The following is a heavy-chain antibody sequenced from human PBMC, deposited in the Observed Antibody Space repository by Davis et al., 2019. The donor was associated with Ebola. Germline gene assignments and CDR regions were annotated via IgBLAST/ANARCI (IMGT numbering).Heavy chain of an antibody. V-gene: IGHV1-18*01. CDR2: ISAYNGNT. Sequence: ASVKVSCKASGYTFTSYGISWVRQAPGQGLEWMGWISAYNGNTNYAQKLQGRVTMTTDTSTSTAYMELRSLRSDDTAVYYCARDVVVTAILLDAFDIWGQGTMVTVSS. CDR3: ARDVVVTAILLDAFDI. J-gene: IGHJ3*02. CDR1: GYTFTSYG. D-gene: IGHD2-21*02.